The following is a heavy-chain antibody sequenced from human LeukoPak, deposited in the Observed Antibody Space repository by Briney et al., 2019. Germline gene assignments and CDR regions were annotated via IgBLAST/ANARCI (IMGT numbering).Heavy chain of an antibody. CDR2: INHSGST. CDR3: ARAGGYSYGYDY. J-gene: IGHJ4*02. D-gene: IGHD5-18*01. Sequence: PSETLSLTCAVYGGSFSGYYWSWIRQPPGKGLVWIGEINHSGSTNYNPSLKSRVTISVDTSKNQFSLKLSSVTAADTAVYYCARAGGYSYGYDYWGQGTLVTVSS. CDR1: GGSFSGYY. V-gene: IGHV4-34*01.